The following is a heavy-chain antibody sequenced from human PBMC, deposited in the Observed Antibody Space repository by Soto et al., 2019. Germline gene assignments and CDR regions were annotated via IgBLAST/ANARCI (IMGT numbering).Heavy chain of an antibody. J-gene: IGHJ4*02. CDR3: VSDGNHYDSSGPCFDY. CDR1: GFTFSSYA. D-gene: IGHD3-22*01. V-gene: IGHV3-30-3*01. CDR2: ISYDGSNK. Sequence: QVQLVESGGGVVQPGRSLRLSCAASGFTFSSYAMHWVRQAPGKGLEWVAVISYDGSNKYYADSVKGRFTISRDNSKNTLYLQMNSLRTEDTAVHYCVSDGNHYDSSGPCFDYWGQGTLVTVSS.